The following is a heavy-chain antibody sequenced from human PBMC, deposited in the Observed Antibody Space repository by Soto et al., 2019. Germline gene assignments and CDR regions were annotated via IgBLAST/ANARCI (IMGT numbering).Heavy chain of an antibody. CDR2: VYYSGTT. D-gene: IGHD4-17*01. J-gene: IGHJ4*02. CDR1: DGPVSNKTY. Sequence: SETLSVTCSFSDGPVSNKTYWSWIRQPPVKRLEWIGYVYYSGTTNYNPSLKSRVTISVDLSKNQFSLRLSSVTTADTALYYCARTTAVPNTLRSRYFFDYWGQGTLVTVSS. CDR3: ARTTAVPNTLRSRYFFDY. V-gene: IGHV4-61*01.